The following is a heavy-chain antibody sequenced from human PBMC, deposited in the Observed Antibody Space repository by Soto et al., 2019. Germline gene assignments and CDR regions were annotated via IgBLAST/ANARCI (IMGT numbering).Heavy chain of an antibody. V-gene: IGHV4-4*02. CDR2: VHISGHS. Sequence: QVHLRESGPGLVAPSGTLSLTCTLSGGSVRAPDWWNWVRQSPDKGLGWIAEVHISGHSNYNPSLRSRVSVSIDSSKNQFYLNLNSVTAADTAIYYCARVRQGCSANNCYFDPWGQGTQVTISS. CDR3: ARVRQGCSANNCYFDP. J-gene: IGHJ5*01. D-gene: IGHD1-1*01. CDR1: GGSVRAPDW.